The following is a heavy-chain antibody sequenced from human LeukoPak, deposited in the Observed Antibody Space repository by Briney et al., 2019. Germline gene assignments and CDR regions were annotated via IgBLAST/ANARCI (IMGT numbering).Heavy chain of an antibody. V-gene: IGHV3-23*01. CDR2: ISGSGGST. Sequence: GGSLRLSCAASGFTFSSYAMSWVRQAPGKGLEWVSAISGSGGSTYYADSVKGRFTISRDNSKNTLYLQMNSLRAEDTAVYYCAKDSASGTAVAGDYWGQGTLVTVSS. CDR3: AKDSASGTAVAGDY. CDR1: GFTFSSYA. D-gene: IGHD6-19*01. J-gene: IGHJ4*02.